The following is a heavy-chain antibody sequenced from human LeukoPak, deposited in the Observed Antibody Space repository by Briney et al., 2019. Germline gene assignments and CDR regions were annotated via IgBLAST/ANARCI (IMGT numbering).Heavy chain of an antibody. V-gene: IGHV1-2*02. Sequence: ASVKVSCKASGYTFTGYYMHWVRQAPGQGLEWMGWINPNSGGTNYAQKFQGRVTMTRDTSISTAYMELSRLRSDDTAVYYCARGLYYYGSGGGPDAFDIWGQGTMVTVSS. CDR2: INPNSGGT. CDR1: GYTFTGYY. D-gene: IGHD3-10*01. CDR3: ARGLYYYGSGGGPDAFDI. J-gene: IGHJ3*02.